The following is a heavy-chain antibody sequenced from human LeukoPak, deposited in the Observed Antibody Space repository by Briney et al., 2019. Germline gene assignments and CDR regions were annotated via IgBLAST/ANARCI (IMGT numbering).Heavy chain of an antibody. CDR1: GFTFSSYW. J-gene: IGHJ3*01. V-gene: IGHV3-74*01. D-gene: IGHD5-12*01. Sequence: GGSLRLSCAASGFTFSSYWMNWVRQPPGKGLVWVSRINGDGSSTTYADYVKGRFSISRDNNKKTQYLQMNRLRAEDTAVYYCASLVAAHRGSRAFDFWGQGTMVSVSS. CDR2: INGDGSST. CDR3: ASLVAAHRGSRAFDF.